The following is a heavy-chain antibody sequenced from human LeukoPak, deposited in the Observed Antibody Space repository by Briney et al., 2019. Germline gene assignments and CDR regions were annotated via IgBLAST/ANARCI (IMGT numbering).Heavy chain of an antibody. CDR1: GGSISSGGYY. V-gene: IGHV4-31*03. CDR2: IYYSGST. J-gene: IGHJ4*02. Sequence: SQTLSLTCTVSGGSISSGGYYWSWIRQHPGKGLEWIGYIYYSGSTYYSPSLKSRVTISVDTSKNQFSLKLSSVTAADTAVYYCAQYYYGSGSWAGRFDYWGQGTLVTVSS. CDR3: AQYYYGSGSWAGRFDY. D-gene: IGHD3-10*01.